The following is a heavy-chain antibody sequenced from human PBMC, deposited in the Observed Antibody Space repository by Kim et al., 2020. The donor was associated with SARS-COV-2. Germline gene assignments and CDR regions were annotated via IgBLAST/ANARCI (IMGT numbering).Heavy chain of an antibody. CDR1: GGSISSGGYY. V-gene: IGHV4-31*03. CDR3: ARGGVRGVITHFDY. D-gene: IGHD3-10*01. Sequence: SETLSLTCTVSGGSISSGGYYWSWIRQHPGKGLEWIGYIYYSGSTYYNPSLKSRVTISVDTSKNQFSLKLSSVTAADTAVYYCARGGVRGVITHFDYWGQGTLVTVSS. J-gene: IGHJ4*02. CDR2: IYYSGST.